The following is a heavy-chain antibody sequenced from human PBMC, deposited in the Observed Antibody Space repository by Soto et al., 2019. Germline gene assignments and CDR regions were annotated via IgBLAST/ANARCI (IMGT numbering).Heavy chain of an antibody. D-gene: IGHD2-15*01. CDR3: ARVGTDCRGSRCYPHEFDP. CDR2: IFSGSNT. Sequence: EVQLVESGGGLIQPGKSLRISCAASGFTVTSDSMSWVRQAPGKGREWVSLIFSGSNTSYADSVKGRFTTSRDNSKNTLYLQMNSLRAEDTAVYYCARVGTDCRGSRCYPHEFDPWGQGTLVTVSS. J-gene: IGHJ5*02. V-gene: IGHV3-53*01. CDR1: GFTVTSDS.